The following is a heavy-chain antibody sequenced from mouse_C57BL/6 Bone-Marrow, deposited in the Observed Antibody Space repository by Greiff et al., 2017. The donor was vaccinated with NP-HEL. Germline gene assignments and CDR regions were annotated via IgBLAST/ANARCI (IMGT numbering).Heavy chain of an antibody. D-gene: IGHD2-3*01. CDR2: IDPETGGT. CDR3: PRRGYYDYWYFDV. Sequence: VQGVESGAELVRPGASVTLSCKASGYTFTDYEMHWVKQTPVHGLEWIGAIDPETGGTAYNQKFKGKALLTADKSSSTAYMELRSLTSEDSAVYYCPRRGYYDYWYFDVWGTGTTVTVSS. CDR1: GYTFTDYE. V-gene: IGHV1-15*01. J-gene: IGHJ1*03.